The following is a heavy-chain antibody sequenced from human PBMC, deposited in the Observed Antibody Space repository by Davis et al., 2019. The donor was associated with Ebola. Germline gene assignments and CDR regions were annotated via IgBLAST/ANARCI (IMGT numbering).Heavy chain of an antibody. J-gene: IGHJ6*02. CDR2: IKSKTDGGTT. V-gene: IGHV3-15*01. CDR1: GFTFSNAW. CDR3: TTDQIGGSYYWGTYYYYGMDV. D-gene: IGHD1-26*01. Sequence: GESLKISCAASGFTFSNAWMSWVRQAPGKGLEWVGRIKSKTDGGTTDYAAPVKGRFTISRDDSKNTLYLQMNSLKTEDTAVYYCTTDQIGGSYYWGTYYYYGMDVWGQGTTVTVSS.